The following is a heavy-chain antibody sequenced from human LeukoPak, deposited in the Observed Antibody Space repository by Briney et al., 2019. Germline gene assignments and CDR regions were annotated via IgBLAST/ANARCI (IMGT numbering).Heavy chain of an antibody. CDR3: ARDLRYSSPEYNWFDP. CDR1: GFTFSSYS. D-gene: IGHD5-18*01. J-gene: IGHJ5*02. Sequence: GGSLRLSCAASGFTFSSYSMNWVRQAPGKGLEWVSYISSSSSTIYYEDSVKGRFTISRDNAKNSLYLQMNSLRAEDTAVYYCARDLRYSSPEYNWFDPWGQGTLVTVSS. CDR2: ISSSSSTI. V-gene: IGHV3-48*01.